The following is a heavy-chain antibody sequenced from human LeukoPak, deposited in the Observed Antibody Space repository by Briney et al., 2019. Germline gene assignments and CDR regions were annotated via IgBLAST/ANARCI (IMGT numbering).Heavy chain of an antibody. CDR3: ARGRGGSLYYYMDV. CDR1: GYTFTSYD. Sequence: EASVKVSCKASGYTFTSYDINWVRQATGQGLEWMGWMNPNSANTGYAQKFQGRVSVTRNTSISTVYMELSSLRSEDTAVYYCARGRGGSLYYYMDVWGKGTTVTVSS. CDR2: MNPNSANT. V-gene: IGHV1-8*03. J-gene: IGHJ6*03. D-gene: IGHD1-26*01.